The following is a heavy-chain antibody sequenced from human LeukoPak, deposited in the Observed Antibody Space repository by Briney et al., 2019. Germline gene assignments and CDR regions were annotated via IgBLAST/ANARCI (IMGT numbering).Heavy chain of an antibody. Sequence: SETLSLTCTVYGGSISSHYWSWIRQPPGKGLEWIGYISHSGSTTYYPSLKSRITISADTSKSQFSLKLGSVTAADTAVYFCARYSDTYASFDIWGQGTMVTVSS. CDR2: ISHSGST. CDR3: ARYSDTYASFDI. D-gene: IGHD1-26*01. J-gene: IGHJ3*02. CDR1: GGSISSHY. V-gene: IGHV4-59*11.